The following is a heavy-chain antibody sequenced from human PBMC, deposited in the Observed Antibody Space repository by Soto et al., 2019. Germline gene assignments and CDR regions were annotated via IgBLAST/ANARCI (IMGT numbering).Heavy chain of an antibody. D-gene: IGHD6-13*01. CDR3: AHSDSSR. CDR1: GFSLSTSGVG. Sequence: QITLKESGPALVKPTQTLTLTCTFSGFSLSTSGVGVGWIRQPPGNSLEWLALIYWDDDKGYSPSLTRRLTITKDTSKNQVVLTMTNMDPVDTATYYWAHSDSSRWGQGTLVTVSS. CDR2: IYWDDDK. J-gene: IGHJ4*02. V-gene: IGHV2-5*02.